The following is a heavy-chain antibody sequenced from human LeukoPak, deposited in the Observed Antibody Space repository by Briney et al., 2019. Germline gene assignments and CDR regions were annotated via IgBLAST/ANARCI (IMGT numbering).Heavy chain of an antibody. J-gene: IGHJ3*02. Sequence: SGTLSLTCAVSGGSISSSSWWSWVRQPPGKGLEWIGEIYHSGSTNYNPSLKNRVTISVDKSKNQFSLQLSSVTAADTAVYYCATSPPVVPAAITAFDIWGQGTMVTVSS. CDR3: ATSPPVVPAAITAFDI. D-gene: IGHD2-2*01. CDR1: GGSISSSSW. V-gene: IGHV4-4*02. CDR2: IYHSGST.